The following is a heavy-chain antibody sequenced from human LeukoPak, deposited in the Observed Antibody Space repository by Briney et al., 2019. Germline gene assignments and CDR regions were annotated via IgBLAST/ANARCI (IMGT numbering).Heavy chain of an antibody. CDR3: ARSSIPYYYDSSGYDPPDY. Sequence: ASVKVSCKASGYTFTSYYMHWVRQAPGQGLEWTGIINPSGGSTSYAQKFQGRVTMTRDTSTSTVYMELSSLRSEDTAVYYCARSSIPYYYDSSGYDPPDYWGQGTLVTVSS. D-gene: IGHD3-22*01. CDR1: GYTFTSYY. J-gene: IGHJ4*02. CDR2: INPSGGST. V-gene: IGHV1-46*01.